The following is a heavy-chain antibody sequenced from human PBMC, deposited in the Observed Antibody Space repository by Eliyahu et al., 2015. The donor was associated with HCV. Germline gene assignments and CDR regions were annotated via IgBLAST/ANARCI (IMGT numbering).Heavy chain of an antibody. CDR2: INSDGSIT. CDR1: GFSVYW. D-gene: IGHD1-26*01. Sequence: EVQLVESGGGLVQPGGSLRLXXAXPGFSVYWMHWVRQAPGKGLVWVSHINSDGSITNYADSVRGRFTISRDNARNTLYLQMNSLRVEDTAVYYCVRDRGAPDAFDTWGQGTMVTVSS. CDR3: VRDRGAPDAFDT. V-gene: IGHV3-74*01. J-gene: IGHJ3*02.